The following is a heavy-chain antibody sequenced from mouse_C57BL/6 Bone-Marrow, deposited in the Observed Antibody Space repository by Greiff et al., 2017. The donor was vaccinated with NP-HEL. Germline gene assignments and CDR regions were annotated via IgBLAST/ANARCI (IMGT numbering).Heavy chain of an antibody. CDR3: AKRGYPYAMDY. CDR1: GFSLTSYG. D-gene: IGHD2-2*01. Sequence: QVQLKESGPGLVQPSQSLSITCTVSGFSLTSYGVHWVRQPPGKGLEWLGVIWSGGSTDYNAAFISRLSISKDNSKSQVFFKMNILQADDTAIYYCAKRGYPYAMDYWGQGTSVTVSS. CDR2: IWSGGST. J-gene: IGHJ4*01. V-gene: IGHV2-4*01.